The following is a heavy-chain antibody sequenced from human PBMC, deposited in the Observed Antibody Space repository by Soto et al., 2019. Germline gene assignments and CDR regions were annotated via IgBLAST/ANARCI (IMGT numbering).Heavy chain of an antibody. Sequence: QITLKECGPTLVKPTQTLTLTCTFSGFSLSTSGVGVGWIRQPPGKALEWLALIYGDDDKRYSPSLKSRLTITKDTSKNQVVLTMTNMDPVDTATYYCAHRRVYGDYLGWGQGTLVTVSS. CDR2: IYGDDDK. V-gene: IGHV2-5*02. CDR3: AHRRVYGDYLG. D-gene: IGHD4-17*01. CDR1: GFSLSTSGVG. J-gene: IGHJ4*02.